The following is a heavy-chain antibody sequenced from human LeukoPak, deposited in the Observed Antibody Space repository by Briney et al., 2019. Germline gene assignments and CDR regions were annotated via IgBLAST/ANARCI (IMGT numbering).Heavy chain of an antibody. CDR1: GDSVSSNIAA. J-gene: IGHJ6*02. Sequence: SQTLSLTCAISGDSVSSNIAAWNWIRQSPSRGLEWLGRTYCRSKYYNDYAVSVKSRTTINPDTSKNQYSLQLNSVTPADTAVYYCARALYVTPYTYYHGMDVWGQGTTVTVSS. CDR3: ARALYVTPYTYYHGMDV. V-gene: IGHV6-1*01. CDR2: TYCRSKYYN. D-gene: IGHD2-15*01.